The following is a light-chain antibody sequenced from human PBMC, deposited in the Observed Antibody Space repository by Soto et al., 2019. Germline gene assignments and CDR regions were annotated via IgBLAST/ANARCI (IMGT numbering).Light chain of an antibody. CDR3: LQDINYPWT. J-gene: IGKJ1*01. Sequence: IQMTQSPSSLSASVGDRVTITCRASQSISTYLTWYQQKPGKAPKLLIYAAYTLQSGVPPRFSGSGSGTDFTLAISSLQPEDSATYYCLQDINYPWTFGQGTKVDIK. CDR1: QSISTY. V-gene: IGKV1-6*01. CDR2: AAY.